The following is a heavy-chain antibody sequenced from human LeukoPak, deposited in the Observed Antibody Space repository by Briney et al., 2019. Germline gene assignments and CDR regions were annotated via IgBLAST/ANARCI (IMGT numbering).Heavy chain of an antibody. CDR3: ARDNYGDRYYYYGMDV. D-gene: IGHD4-17*01. J-gene: IGHJ6*02. Sequence: GSSVKVSCKASGGTFSSYAISWVRQAPGQGLEWMGGIIPIFGTANYAQKFQGRVTITADESTSTAYMELSSLRSEDTAVYYCARDNYGDRYYYYGMDVWGQGTTVTVSS. CDR2: IIPIFGTA. CDR1: GGTFSSYA. V-gene: IGHV1-69*01.